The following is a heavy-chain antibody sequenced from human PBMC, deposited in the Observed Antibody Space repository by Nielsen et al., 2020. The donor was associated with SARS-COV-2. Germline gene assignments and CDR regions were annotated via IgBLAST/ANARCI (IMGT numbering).Heavy chain of an antibody. CDR2: ISWNSGSI. D-gene: IGHD6-19*01. J-gene: IGHJ5*02. CDR1: GFTFDDYA. CDR3: AKDIEQWLLVDGYRRFDP. V-gene: IGHV3-9*01. Sequence: SLKISCAASGFTFDDYAMHWVRQAPGKGLEWVSGISWNSGSIGYADSVKGRFTISRDNAKNSLYLQMSSLRAEDTALYYCAKDIEQWLLVDGYRRFDPWGQGTLVTVSS.